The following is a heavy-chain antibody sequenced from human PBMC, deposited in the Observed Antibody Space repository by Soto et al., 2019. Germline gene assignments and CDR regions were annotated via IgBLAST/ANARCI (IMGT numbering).Heavy chain of an antibody. Sequence: ASVKVSFKASGYTFTGYYMHWVRQAPGQGLEWMGWINPNSGGTNYAQKFQGRVTMTRDTSISTAYMELSRLRSDDTAVYYCARETDSPASRLDYYGMDVWGQGTTVTVSS. D-gene: IGHD6-25*01. J-gene: IGHJ6*02. V-gene: IGHV1-2*02. CDR3: ARETDSPASRLDYYGMDV. CDR2: INPNSGGT. CDR1: GYTFTGYY.